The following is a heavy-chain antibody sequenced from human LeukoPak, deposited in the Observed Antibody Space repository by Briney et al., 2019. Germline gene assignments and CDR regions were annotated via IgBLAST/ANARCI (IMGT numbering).Heavy chain of an antibody. CDR2: IYYSGST. V-gene: IGHV4-39*01. J-gene: IGHJ3*02. D-gene: IGHD3-16*01. CDR3: ARLGITFGAFYI. Sequence: SETLSLTCTVSGGSISSSSYYWGWIRQPPGKGLEWIRSIYYSGSTYYNPTLRSRVTISVDTSKNQFSLTLSSVTATDTAVYSCARLGITFGAFYIWGEGTMLTVSS. CDR1: GGSISSSSYY.